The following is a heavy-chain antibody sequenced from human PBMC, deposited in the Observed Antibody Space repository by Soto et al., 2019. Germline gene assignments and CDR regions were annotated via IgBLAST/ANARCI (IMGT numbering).Heavy chain of an antibody. CDR3: ARHADITTSAFDI. J-gene: IGHJ3*02. Sequence: PWGSLKTSCKGSGYSFTSYWIGWGRQMPGKGLEWMGIIYPGDSDTRYSPSFQGQVTISADKSSSTAYLQWSSLKASDTAMYYCARHADITTSAFDIWGQGTMVTVSS. CDR2: IYPGDSDT. D-gene: IGHD3-22*01. V-gene: IGHV5-51*01. CDR1: GYSFTSYW.